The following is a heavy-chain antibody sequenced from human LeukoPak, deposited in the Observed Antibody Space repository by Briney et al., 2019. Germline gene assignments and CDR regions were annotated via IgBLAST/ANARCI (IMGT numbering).Heavy chain of an antibody. D-gene: IGHD2-15*01. Sequence: GGSLRLSCAASGFTFSSYYMSWVRQAPGKGLEWVSAISGSGGSTYYADSVKGRFTISGDNSKNTLYLQMNSLRAEDTAVYYCAREGKYCSGGSCYSWFDPWGQGTLVTVSS. V-gene: IGHV3-23*01. CDR2: ISGSGGST. CDR1: GFTFSSYY. CDR3: AREGKYCSGGSCYSWFDP. J-gene: IGHJ5*02.